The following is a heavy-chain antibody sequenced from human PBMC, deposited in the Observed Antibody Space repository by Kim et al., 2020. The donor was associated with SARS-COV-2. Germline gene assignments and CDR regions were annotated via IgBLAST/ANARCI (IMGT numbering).Heavy chain of an antibody. D-gene: IGHD4-17*01. CDR2: ISPLGDFT. J-gene: IGHJ4*02. V-gene: IGHV3-30*18. CDR1: GFSFRSYG. CDR3: AKRGSDTVTHRYFDS. Sequence: GGSLRLSCAASGFSFRSYGMYWVRQAPGKGLEWVSAISPLGDFTFYADSLEDRFTISRDNSKNTVYLQLNSLRPDDTAVHFCAKRGSDTVTHRYFDSWGQGTLVTVSS.